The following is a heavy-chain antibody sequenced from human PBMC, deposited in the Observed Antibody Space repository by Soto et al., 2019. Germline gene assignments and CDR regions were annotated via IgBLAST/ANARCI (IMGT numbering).Heavy chain of an antibody. D-gene: IGHD2-15*01. CDR2: VRNRANSYTT. Sequence: EVQLVESGGGLVQPGGSLRLSCAASGFTFSDHYMDWVRQAPGXXLEWVXXVRNRANSYTTEYAASVKGRFTISRDGSKNSLYLQMNSLRNEDTAVYYCVREXXNGGXXXXKEGFDPWGQGTLVTVSS. V-gene: IGHV3-72*01. CDR3: VREXXNGGXXXXKEGFDP. CDR1: GFTFSDHY. J-gene: IGHJ5*02.